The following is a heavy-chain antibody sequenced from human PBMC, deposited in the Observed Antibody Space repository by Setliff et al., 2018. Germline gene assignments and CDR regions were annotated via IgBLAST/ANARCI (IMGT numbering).Heavy chain of an antibody. D-gene: IGHD2-2*01. CDR1: GFTFSSYW. J-gene: IGHJ5*02. V-gene: IGHV3-74*01. Sequence: LRLSCAASGFTFSSYWMHWVRQAPGKGLVRVSRINSDGSSTSYADSVKGRFTIPRDNAKNSLYLQMNSLRAEDTAVYYCARGSQYQLPKHKGRVYNWFDPCGQGTLVTVSS. CDR2: INSDGSST. CDR3: ARGSQYQLPKHKGRVYNWFDP.